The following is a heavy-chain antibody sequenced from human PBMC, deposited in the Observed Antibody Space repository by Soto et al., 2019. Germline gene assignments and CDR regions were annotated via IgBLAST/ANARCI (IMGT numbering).Heavy chain of an antibody. V-gene: IGHV3-9*01. CDR1: GFTFDDYA. D-gene: IGHD6-13*01. CDR3: AKSGEQLVRGGFDY. CDR2: ISWNSGSI. Sequence: EVQLVESGGGLVQPGRSLRLSCAASGFTFDDYAMHWVRQAPGKGLEWVSGISWNSGSIGYADSVNGRFTISRDNAKNSLYLQMNSLRAEDTALYYCAKSGEQLVRGGFDYWGQGTLVTVSS. J-gene: IGHJ4*02.